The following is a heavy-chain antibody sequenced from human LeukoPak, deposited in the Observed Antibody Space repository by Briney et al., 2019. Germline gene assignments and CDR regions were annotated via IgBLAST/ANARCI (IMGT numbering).Heavy chain of an antibody. J-gene: IGHJ4*02. Sequence: SVGSLRLSCAASGFTFSSYAMSWVRQAPGKGLEWVSAISGSGGSTYYADSVKGRFTISRDNSKNTLYLQMNSLRAEDTAVYYCAKSIVAVAGTDYWGQGTLVTVSS. CDR3: AKSIVAVAGTDY. D-gene: IGHD6-19*01. CDR2: ISGSGGST. CDR1: GFTFSSYA. V-gene: IGHV3-23*01.